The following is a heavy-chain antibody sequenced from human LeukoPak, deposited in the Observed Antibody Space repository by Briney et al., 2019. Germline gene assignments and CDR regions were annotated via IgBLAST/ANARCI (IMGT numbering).Heavy chain of an antibody. V-gene: IGHV4-39*07. CDR1: GGSISSSSYY. J-gene: IGHJ3*02. CDR3: ARAPGFIAVAGIHDAFDI. CDR2: IYYSGST. Sequence: PSETLSLTCTVSGGSISSSSYYWGWIRQPPGKGLEWIGSIYYSGSTYYNPSLKSRVTKSVDTSKNQFSLKLSSVTAADTAVYYCARAPGFIAVAGIHDAFDIWGQGTMVTVSS. D-gene: IGHD6-19*01.